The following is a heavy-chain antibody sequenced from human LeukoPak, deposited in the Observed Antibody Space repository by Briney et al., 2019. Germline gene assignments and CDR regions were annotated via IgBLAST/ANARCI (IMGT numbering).Heavy chain of an antibody. CDR3: ARTYYYDSSGYYFDY. D-gene: IGHD3-22*01. CDR2: IYTGGST. V-gene: IGHV3-66*01. CDR1: GFTVSSNY. J-gene: IGHJ4*02. Sequence: PGGSLRLSCAASGFTVSSNYMSWVRQAPGKGLEWVSAIYTGGSTYYAGSVKGRFTISRDNSKNMLYLQMNSLRAEDTAVYYCARTYYYDSSGYYFDYWGQGTLVTVSS.